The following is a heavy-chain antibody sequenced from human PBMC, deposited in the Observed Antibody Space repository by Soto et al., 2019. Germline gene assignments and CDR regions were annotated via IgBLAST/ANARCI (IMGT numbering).Heavy chain of an antibody. CDR3: ASIPHPPFYGSGSYLWFHYYYYGMAV. D-gene: IGHD3-10*01. J-gene: IGHJ6*02. CDR1: GFTFSNYA. Sequence: GGSLRLSCAASGFTFSNYARHWVRQAPGKGLEWVAVIWSDGRNVYYVDSVKGRFTISRDNAKNTLYLQMNSLRAEDTAVYYCASIPHPPFYGSGSYLWFHYYYYGMAVWGQRTTVTVSS. CDR2: IWSDGRNV. V-gene: IGHV3-33*03.